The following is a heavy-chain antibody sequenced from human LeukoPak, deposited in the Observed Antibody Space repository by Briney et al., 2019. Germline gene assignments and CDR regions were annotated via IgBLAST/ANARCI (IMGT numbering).Heavy chain of an antibody. CDR3: ARDGGDGYNRYYFDY. CDR2: IYHSGST. V-gene: IGHV4-59*01. D-gene: IGHD5-24*01. Sequence: SETLSLTCTVSGGSISNYYWTWIRQSPGTGLGWIGYIYHSGSTNYNPSLKSRVTISVDTSKNQFSLKLSSVTAADTAVYYCARDGGDGYNRYYFDYWGQGTLVTVSS. CDR1: GGSISNYY. J-gene: IGHJ4*02.